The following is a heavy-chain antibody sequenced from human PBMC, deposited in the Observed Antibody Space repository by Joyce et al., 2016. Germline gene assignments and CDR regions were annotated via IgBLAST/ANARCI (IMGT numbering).Heavy chain of an antibody. Sequence: QVQLVQSGAEVKKPGASVKVSCKASGYTFTYYYMHWVRQAPGQGLEWMGIINPSGGSTNSAQKFQGRVTMTRDTSTSTVYMELSSLRSEDTAVYYCARDTAMATGYYYYGMDVWGQGTTVTVSS. CDR3: ARDTAMATGYYYYGMDV. CDR1: GYTFTYYY. CDR2: INPSGGST. J-gene: IGHJ6*02. V-gene: IGHV1-46*01. D-gene: IGHD5-18*01.